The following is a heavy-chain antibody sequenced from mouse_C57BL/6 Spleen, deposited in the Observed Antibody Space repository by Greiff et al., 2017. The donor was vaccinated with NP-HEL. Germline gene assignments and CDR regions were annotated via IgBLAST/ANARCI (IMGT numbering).Heavy chain of an antibody. D-gene: IGHD3-2*02. CDR2: IDPEDGET. J-gene: IGHJ3*01. CDR1: GFNITDYY. V-gene: IGHV14-2*01. Sequence: VQLQQSGAELVKPGASVKLSCTASGFNITDYYMHWVKQRPEQGLEWIGRIDPEDGETKYAPKFQGKATITADTSSNTAYLQLSSLTSEDSAVYYCARKVQLRLPFAYWGQGTLVTVSA. CDR3: ARKVQLRLPFAY.